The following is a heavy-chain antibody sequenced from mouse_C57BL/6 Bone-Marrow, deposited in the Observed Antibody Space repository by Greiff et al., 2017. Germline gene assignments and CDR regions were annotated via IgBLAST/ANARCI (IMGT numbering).Heavy chain of an antibody. CDR1: GYTFTSYW. Sequence: VKLQQPGAELVKPGASVKLSCKASGYTFTSYWMQWVKQRPGQGLEWIGEIDPSDSYPNYNQKFKGKATLTVDTSSSTAYMQLSSLTSEDSAVYYCARKLRLDYWGQGTTLTVSS. CDR3: ARKLRLDY. J-gene: IGHJ2*01. V-gene: IGHV1-50*01. CDR2: IDPSDSYP. D-gene: IGHD2-4*01.